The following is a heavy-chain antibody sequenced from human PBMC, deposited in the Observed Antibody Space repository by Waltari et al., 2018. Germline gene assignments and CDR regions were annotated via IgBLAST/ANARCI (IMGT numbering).Heavy chain of an antibody. V-gene: IGHV3-74*01. CDR1: GFPFGTYW. J-gene: IGHJ6*02. CDR2: ITSDGSRT. Sequence: VQLVESGGGLVQPGGSLSLPCEASGFPFGTYWMCWVRQVPGKGLVWVSTITSDGSRTRYADSVKGRFTISRDNAKNTLYLQTNSLRAEDTAVYYCASHRPGGYGMDVWGHGTTVTVSS. CDR3: ASHRPGGYGMDV. D-gene: IGHD2-15*01.